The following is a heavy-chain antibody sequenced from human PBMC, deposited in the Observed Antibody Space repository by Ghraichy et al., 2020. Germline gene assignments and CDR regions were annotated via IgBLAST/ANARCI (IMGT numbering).Heavy chain of an antibody. CDR2: IKQDGSEK. V-gene: IGHV3-7*01. J-gene: IGHJ6*02. Sequence: LSLTCAASGFTFSSYWMSWVRQAPAKGLEWVANIKQDGSEKYYVDSVKGRFTISRDNAKNSLYLQMNSLRAEDTAVYYCAAGSGSLYGMDVWGQGTTVTVSS. CDR1: GFTFSSYW. D-gene: IGHD3-10*01. CDR3: AAGSGSLYGMDV.